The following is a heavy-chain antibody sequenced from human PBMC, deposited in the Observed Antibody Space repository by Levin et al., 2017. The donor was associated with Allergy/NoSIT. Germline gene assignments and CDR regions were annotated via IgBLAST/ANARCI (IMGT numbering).Heavy chain of an antibody. CDR3: ARRDSDGSNSFDY. V-gene: IGHV5-51*01. CDR1: GYSFTSYW. J-gene: IGHJ4*02. D-gene: IGHD4-23*01. CDR2: IFPSDSDT. Sequence: GGSLRLSCQASGYSFTSYWFGWVRQRPGKGLEWMGLIFPSDSDTRVSPSFQGQIIMSVDKSTSTAYLQWSSLKASDRAMYYWARRDSDGSNSFDYWGQGTLDTVSS.